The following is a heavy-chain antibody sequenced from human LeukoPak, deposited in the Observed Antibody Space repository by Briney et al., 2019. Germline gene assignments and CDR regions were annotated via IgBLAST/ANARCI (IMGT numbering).Heavy chain of an antibody. CDR1: GFTFSGSA. J-gene: IGHJ4*02. V-gene: IGHV3-73*01. CDR2: IRSKANSYAT. D-gene: IGHD5-18*01. CDR3: TRRDTAMVNFDY. Sequence: PGGSLRLSCAASGFTFSGSAMHWVRQASGKGLEWVGRIRSKANSYATAYAASVKGRFTISRDDSKNTAYLQMNSLKTEDTAVYYCTRRDTAMVNFDYWGQGTQVTVSS.